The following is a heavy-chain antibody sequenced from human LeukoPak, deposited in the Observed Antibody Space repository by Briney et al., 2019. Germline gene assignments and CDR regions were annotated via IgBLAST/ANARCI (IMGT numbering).Heavy chain of an antibody. V-gene: IGHV4-39*07. CDR3: ASDRGYSYGFTFDY. J-gene: IGHJ4*02. CDR2: IYYSGST. Sequence: PSETLSLTCTVSGGSISSNSYYWGWIRQPPGKGLEWIGSIYYSGSTYYNPSLKSRVTISVDTSKNQFSLKLSSVTAADTAVYYCASDRGYSYGFTFDYWGQGTLVTVSS. CDR1: GGSISSNSYY. D-gene: IGHD5-18*01.